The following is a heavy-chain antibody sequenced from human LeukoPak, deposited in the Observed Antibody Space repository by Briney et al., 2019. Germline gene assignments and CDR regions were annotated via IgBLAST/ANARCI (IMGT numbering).Heavy chain of an antibody. J-gene: IGHJ3*02. CDR3: TRDSGYNAFDI. CDR2: IKQDGSEK. D-gene: IGHD5-12*01. CDR1: GFTFSYYW. Sequence: GGSLRLSCAASGFTFSYYWMSWVRQAPGKGLEWVASIKQDGSEKYSADSVQGRFTISRDNAKNSLYLQMNSLRGEDTAVYYCTRDSGYNAFDIWGQGTMVTVSS. V-gene: IGHV3-7*01.